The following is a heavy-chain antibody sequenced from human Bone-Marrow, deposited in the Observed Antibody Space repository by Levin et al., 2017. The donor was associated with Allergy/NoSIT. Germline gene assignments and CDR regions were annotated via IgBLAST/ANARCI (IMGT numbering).Heavy chain of an antibody. CDR3: SDDAFDI. CDR1: GFTFSGSA. CDR2: IRSKANSYAT. J-gene: IGHJ3*02. Sequence: LSLPCAASGFTFSGSAMHWVRQASGKGLEWVGRIRSKANSYATAYAASVKGRFTISRDDSKNTAYLQMNSLKTEDTAVYYCSDDAFDIWGQGTMVTVSS. V-gene: IGHV3-73*01.